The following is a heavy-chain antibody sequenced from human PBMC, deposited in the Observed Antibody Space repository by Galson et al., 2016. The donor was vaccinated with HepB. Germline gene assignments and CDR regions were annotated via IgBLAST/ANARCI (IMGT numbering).Heavy chain of an antibody. CDR1: GFTFSTYA. D-gene: IGHD3-16*01. CDR2: ISMRGNSR. Sequence: SLRLSCAASGFTFSTYAMNWVRQAPGKGLEDVSSISMRGNSRDYAESVKGRFTISRDNSNNMLFLQMNSLKSEDTGVYYCVRGSTAPDVWGKGTTVTVSS. V-gene: IGHV3-23*01. J-gene: IGHJ6*04. CDR3: VRGSTAPDV.